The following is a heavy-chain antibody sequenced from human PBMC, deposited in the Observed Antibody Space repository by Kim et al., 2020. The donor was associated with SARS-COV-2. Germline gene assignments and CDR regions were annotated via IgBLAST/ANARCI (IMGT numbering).Heavy chain of an antibody. CDR2: IYSGGST. J-gene: IGHJ4*02. V-gene: IGHV3-53*01. CDR3: ARLATTSFDY. CDR1: GFTVSSNY. Sequence: GGSLRLSCAASGFTVSSNYMSWVRQSPGKGLEWVSVIYSGGSTYYADSVKGRFTISRDNSKNTLYLQMNSLRAEDTAVYYCARLATTSFDYWGQGTLVTVSS. D-gene: IGHD3-3*02.